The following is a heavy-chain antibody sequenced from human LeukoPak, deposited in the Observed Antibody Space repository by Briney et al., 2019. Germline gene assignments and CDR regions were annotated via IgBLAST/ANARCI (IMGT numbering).Heavy chain of an antibody. J-gene: IGHJ4*02. V-gene: IGHV3-23*01. CDR2: ISGSGGST. CDR1: GFTFDDYG. Sequence: GGSLRLSCAASGFTFDDYGMSWVRQAPGKGLEWVSAISGSGGSTYYADSVKGRFTISRDNSKNTLYLQMNSLRAEDTAVYYCAKADYYGSGSYLADDYWGQGTLVTVSS. CDR3: AKADYYGSGSYLADDY. D-gene: IGHD3-10*01.